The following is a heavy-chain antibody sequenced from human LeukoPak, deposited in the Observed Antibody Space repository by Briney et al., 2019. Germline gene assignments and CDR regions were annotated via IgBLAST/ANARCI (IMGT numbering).Heavy chain of an antibody. CDR2: FYWDDEK. Sequence: RVSGPTLVKPTQPLTLTCTLSGLSVTSSGVGVGWIRQPPGKALEWLVVFYWDDEKRYSPSLRNRLTVTKDASKNQVVLTMTNMDPVDTAPYYCVHRLGVGGLDDWFDSSGQGTQVTVSS. V-gene: IGHV2-5*02. D-gene: IGHD2-8*01. CDR3: VHRLGVGGLDDWFDS. J-gene: IGHJ5*01. CDR1: GLSVTSSGVG.